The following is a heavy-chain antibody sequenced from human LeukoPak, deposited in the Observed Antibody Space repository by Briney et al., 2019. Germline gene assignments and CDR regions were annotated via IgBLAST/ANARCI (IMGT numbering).Heavy chain of an antibody. CDR2: ISYDGSNK. V-gene: IGHV3-30*18. CDR1: GFTFSSYG. D-gene: IGHD6-19*01. Sequence: SGGSLRLSCAASGFTFSSYGMHWVRQAPGKGLEWVAVISYDGSNKYYADSVKGRFTISRDNSKNTLYLQMNSLRAEDTAVYYCAEDRSGWYGEYFQHWGQGTLVTVSS. J-gene: IGHJ1*01. CDR3: AEDRSGWYGEYFQH.